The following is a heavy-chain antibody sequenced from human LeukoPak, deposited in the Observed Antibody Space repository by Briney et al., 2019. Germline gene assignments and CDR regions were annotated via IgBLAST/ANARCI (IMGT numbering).Heavy chain of an antibody. D-gene: IGHD1-26*01. CDR1: EFTFSSYS. V-gene: IGHV3-48*01. Sequence: GCLRLSCEASEFTFSSYSMNWVRQAAGKGLEWVSYISSSSSTIYYAESVKGRFTISRDNAKNSLYLQMNSLRVEDTAVYYCARSRGNSGSYPLDYWGQGTLVTVSS. CDR2: ISSSSSTI. CDR3: ARSRGNSGSYPLDY. J-gene: IGHJ4*02.